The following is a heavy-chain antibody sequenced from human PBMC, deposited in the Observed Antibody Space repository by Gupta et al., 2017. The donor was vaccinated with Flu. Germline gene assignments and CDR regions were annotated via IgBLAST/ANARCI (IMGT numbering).Heavy chain of an antibody. J-gene: IGHJ4*02. CDR1: GGPISSSRYY. V-gene: IGHV4-39*01. CDR2: IYYSGST. CDR3: AHEVGLQGRGVGY. D-gene: IGHD3-10*01. Sequence: QLQLQESGPGLVKPSETLSLTCTVSGGPISSSRYYWGWIRQPPGKGLEWIGSIYYSGSTYYTPSLKSRVTISVDTSKNQFSLKLSSVTAADTAVYYCAHEVGLQGRGVGYWGQGTLVTVSS.